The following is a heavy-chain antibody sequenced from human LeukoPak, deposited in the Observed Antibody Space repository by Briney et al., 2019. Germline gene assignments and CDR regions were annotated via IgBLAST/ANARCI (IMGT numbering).Heavy chain of an antibody. CDR1: GGSIGASINSPNW. CDR3: AREGEGRTPRIHASDY. V-gene: IGHV4-4*02. CDR2: IFHSGST. J-gene: IGHJ4*02. Sequence: SGTLSLTCAVSGGSIGASINSPNWWSWVRQPPGKGLEWIGEIFHSGSTNYNPSLKSRVTMSVDKSKNQFSLNLTSVTAADTAVYYCAREGEGRTPRIHASDYWGQGTLVTVSS. D-gene: IGHD2/OR15-2a*01.